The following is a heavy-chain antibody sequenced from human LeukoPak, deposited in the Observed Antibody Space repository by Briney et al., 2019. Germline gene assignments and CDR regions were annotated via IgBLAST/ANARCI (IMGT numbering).Heavy chain of an antibody. CDR1: GDSVSSNSAA. J-gene: IGHJ4*02. CDR2: TYYRSKWYN. D-gene: IGHD5-24*01. Sequence: SQALSLTCAISGDSVSSNSAAWHWIRQSPSRGLEWLGRTYYRSKWYNDYAVSLKRRITISPDTSNNQFSLQLSSVTPEDTAVYYCATEHGYRQVHYWGQGTLVTVAS. V-gene: IGHV6-1*01. CDR3: ATEHGYRQVHY.